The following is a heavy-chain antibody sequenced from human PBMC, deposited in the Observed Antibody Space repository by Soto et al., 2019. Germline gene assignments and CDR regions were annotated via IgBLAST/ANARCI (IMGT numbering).Heavy chain of an antibody. CDR3: AAGVTKFDC. CDR1: GNTLSGLP. D-gene: IGHD4-17*01. CDR2: LDYEEGER. J-gene: IGHJ4*02. Sequence: ASVKVSCKVSGNTLSGLPIHWVRQAPLKVLEWMVSLDYEEGERNFAHRFQGRVTVNEDKYTDTAYMDLSSLKSEDTAVYYCAAGVTKFDCWGQGTRVTVSS. V-gene: IGHV1-24*01.